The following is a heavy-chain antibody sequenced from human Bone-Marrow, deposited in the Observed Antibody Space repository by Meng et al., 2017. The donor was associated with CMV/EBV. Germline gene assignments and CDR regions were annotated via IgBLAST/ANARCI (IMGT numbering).Heavy chain of an antibody. CDR2: ISTSGSYI. J-gene: IGHJ4*02. CDR3: AREKTGYCSNTSCYTDSIGYYFDY. V-gene: IGHV3-21*01. CDR1: RFSFSSYN. Sequence: GGSLRLSCAASRFSFSSYNMNWVRQAPGKGLEWVSSISTSGSYIYYADSVKGRFTISRDNTKNLLYLQMNSLRAEDTAVYYCAREKTGYCSNTSCYTDSIGYYFDYWGQGTLVSVSS. D-gene: IGHD2-2*02.